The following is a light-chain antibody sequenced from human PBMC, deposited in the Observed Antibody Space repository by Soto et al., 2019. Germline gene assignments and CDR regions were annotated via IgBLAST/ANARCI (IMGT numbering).Light chain of an antibody. V-gene: IGKV1-5*03. CDR1: QSISSW. Sequence: DIQMTQSPSTLPAPVGDSVTITCPASQSISSWLAWYQQKPGKAPKLLIYKASTLKSGVPSRFSVSGSGTEFTLTISRLQHDDFATYDGQHYNSYSEAFCQGTKVDIK. CDR3: QHYNSYSEA. J-gene: IGKJ1*01. CDR2: KAS.